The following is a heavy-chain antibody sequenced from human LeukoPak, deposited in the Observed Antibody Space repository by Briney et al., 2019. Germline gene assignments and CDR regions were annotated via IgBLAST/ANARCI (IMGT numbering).Heavy chain of an antibody. Sequence: GGSLRLSSAASGYTFSTYGMHWVRQAPGKGLEWVAFIRYDGSNKYYADSVKGRFTISRDNSKNTLYLQMNSLRGEDTAVYFCAKDKDPWKSTAISDFDYWGQGTLVTASS. CDR1: GYTFSTYG. CDR2: IRYDGSNK. D-gene: IGHD1-1*01. CDR3: AKDKDPWKSTAISDFDY. V-gene: IGHV3-30*02. J-gene: IGHJ4*02.